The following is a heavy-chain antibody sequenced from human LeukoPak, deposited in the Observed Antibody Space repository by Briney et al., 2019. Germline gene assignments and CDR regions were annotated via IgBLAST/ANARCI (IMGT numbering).Heavy chain of an antibody. J-gene: IGHJ4*02. CDR3: AKDAPYSSGWYAYFDY. Sequence: GGSLRLSCAASGFTFSSYAMSWVRQAPGKGLEWVSAISGSGGSTYYADSVKGRFTISRDNSKNTLYLQMNSLRAEDTAVYYCAKDAPYSSGWYAYFDYWGQGTLVTVSS. CDR1: GFTFSSYA. CDR2: ISGSGGST. V-gene: IGHV3-23*01. D-gene: IGHD6-19*01.